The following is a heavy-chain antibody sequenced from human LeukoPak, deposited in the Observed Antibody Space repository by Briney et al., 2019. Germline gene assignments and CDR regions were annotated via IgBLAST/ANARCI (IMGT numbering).Heavy chain of an antibody. V-gene: IGHV3-23*01. CDR1: GFTFSSYA. CDR3: ARLEFSGWYQFDY. J-gene: IGHJ4*02. D-gene: IGHD6-19*01. Sequence: GGSLRLSCAASGFTFSSYAMSWVCQAPGKGLEWVSVISASADGTHYADSVKGRFIISRDNSKNTLDLQMNSLRVEDTAVYYCARLEFSGWYQFDYWGQGTLVSVSS. CDR2: ISASADGT.